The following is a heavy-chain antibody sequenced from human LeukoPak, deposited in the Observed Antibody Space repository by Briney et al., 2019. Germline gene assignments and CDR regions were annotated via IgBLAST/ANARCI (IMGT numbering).Heavy chain of an antibody. CDR2: ISGSGGST. CDR1: GFTFSYYS. Sequence: GGSLRLSCAASGFTFSYYSMSWVRQAPGKGLEWVSAISGSGGSTYYADSVKGRFTIPRDNSKNTLYLQMNSLRAEDTAVYYCVKEGYCSGGSCYFYYFDYWGQGTLVTVSS. J-gene: IGHJ4*02. V-gene: IGHV3-23*01. D-gene: IGHD2-15*01. CDR3: VKEGYCSGGSCYFYYFDY.